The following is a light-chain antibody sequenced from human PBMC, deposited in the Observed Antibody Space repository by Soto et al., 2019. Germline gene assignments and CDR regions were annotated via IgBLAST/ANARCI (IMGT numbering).Light chain of an antibody. CDR2: EVS. CDR1: SSDVGGYNY. V-gene: IGLV2-14*03. J-gene: IGLJ1*01. CDR3: SSYTSTTTRV. Sequence: QSVMTQPHSVSGSPGQSITISCTGTSSDVGGYNYVSWYQQHPGKCPKLMIYEVSNRPSGVSNRFSGSKSGNTATLTISGLQAEDDSYYYCSSYTSTTTRVFGTGTKGTVL.